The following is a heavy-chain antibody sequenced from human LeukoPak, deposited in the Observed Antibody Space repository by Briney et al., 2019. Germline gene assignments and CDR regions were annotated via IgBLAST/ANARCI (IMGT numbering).Heavy chain of an antibody. J-gene: IGHJ2*01. D-gene: IGHD3-22*01. CDR3: AREKGPPWYYDSSGYYSGWYFDL. CDR1: GGSISSYY. V-gene: IGHV4-59*01. CDR2: IYCSGST. Sequence: SETLSLTCTVSGGSISSYYWSWIRQPPGKGLEWIGYIYCSGSTNYNPSLKSRVTISVDTSKNQFSLKLSSVTAADTAVYYCAREKGPPWYYDSSGYYSGWYFDLWGRGTLVTVSS.